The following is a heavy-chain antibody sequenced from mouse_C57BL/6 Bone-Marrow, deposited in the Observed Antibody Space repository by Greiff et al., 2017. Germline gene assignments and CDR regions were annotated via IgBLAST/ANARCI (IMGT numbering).Heavy chain of an antibody. J-gene: IGHJ2*01. CDR2: INPSSGYT. CDR3: ASDYYGPG. V-gene: IGHV1-7*01. D-gene: IGHD1-1*01. Sequence: VQRVESGAELAKPGASVKLSCKASGYTFTSYWMHWVKQRPGQGLEWIGYINPSSGYTKYNQKFKDKATLTADKSSSTAYMQLSSLTYEDSAVYYCASDYYGPGWGQGTTLTVSS. CDR1: GYTFTSYW.